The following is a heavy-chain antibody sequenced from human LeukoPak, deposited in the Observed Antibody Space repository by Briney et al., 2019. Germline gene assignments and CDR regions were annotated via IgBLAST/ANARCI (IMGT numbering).Heavy chain of an antibody. V-gene: IGHV3-23*01. Sequence: GGSLRLSCAASGFTFSSYAMSWVRQAPGKGLEWVSAISGSGGSTYYPDSVKGRFTISRDNSKNTLYMQMNSLRAEDTAVYYCAKDGYTNRGPIDYWGQGTLVTVSS. CDR3: AKDGYTNRGPIDY. D-gene: IGHD5-24*01. CDR1: GFTFSSYA. J-gene: IGHJ4*02. CDR2: ISGSGGST.